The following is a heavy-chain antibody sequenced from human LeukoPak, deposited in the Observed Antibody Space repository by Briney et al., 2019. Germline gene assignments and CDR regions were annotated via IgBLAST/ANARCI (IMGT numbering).Heavy chain of an antibody. V-gene: IGHV5-51*01. J-gene: IGHJ4*02. Sequence: GESLKISCKGSGYSFSSYWVGWVRQMPPKSLEWMGIIYTGDSDTRYSPSFQGQVSISADKSISTAYLQWSSLKASDAAMYYCARPSSSWNYYFDYWGQGTLVTVSS. CDR1: GYSFSSYW. CDR3: ARPSSSWNYYFDY. D-gene: IGHD6-13*01. CDR2: IYTGDSDT.